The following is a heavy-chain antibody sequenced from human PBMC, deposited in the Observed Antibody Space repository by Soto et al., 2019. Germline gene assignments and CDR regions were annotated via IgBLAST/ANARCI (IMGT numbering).Heavy chain of an antibody. CDR1: GESISSGGYY. D-gene: IGHD6-6*01. V-gene: IGHV4-31*03. Sequence: QVQLQESGPGLVKASQTLSLICSVSGESISSGGYYWSWIRHHPGKGLEWIGYIYDSESAYYNPSLKSRVTISMDTSKNHFAMKLSSVTAADTAVYYCARASSSSYAADYWGQGTLITVSS. CDR3: ARASSSSYAADY. J-gene: IGHJ4*02. CDR2: IYDSESA.